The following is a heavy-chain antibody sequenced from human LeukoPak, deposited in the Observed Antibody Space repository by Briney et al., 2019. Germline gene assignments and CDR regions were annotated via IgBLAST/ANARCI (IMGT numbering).Heavy chain of an antibody. CDR1: GFSLITSGVG. J-gene: IGHJ3*02. V-gene: IGHV2-5*02. CDR2: IYWDDDK. Sequence: SGPTLVNPTQTLTLTCTFSGFSLITSGVGVGWIRQPPGKALEWLAIIYWDDDKRYSPSLKSRLTITKDTSKTQVVLTMTNMDPVDTATYYCARFHGSDAFGIWGQGTMVTVSS. D-gene: IGHD3-10*01. CDR3: ARFHGSDAFGI.